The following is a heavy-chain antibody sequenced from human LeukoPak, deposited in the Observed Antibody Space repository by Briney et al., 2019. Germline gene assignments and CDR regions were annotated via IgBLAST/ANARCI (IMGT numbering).Heavy chain of an antibody. Sequence: SETLSLTCTVSGGSISSYYWSWIRQPPGKGLEWIGYIYYSGSTNYNPSLKSRVTISVDTSKNQFSLKLSSVTAADTAVYYCARGLWELNWFDPWGQGTLVTVSS. J-gene: IGHJ5*02. D-gene: IGHD3-16*01. V-gene: IGHV4-59*12. CDR3: ARGLWELNWFDP. CDR2: IYYSGST. CDR1: GGSISSYY.